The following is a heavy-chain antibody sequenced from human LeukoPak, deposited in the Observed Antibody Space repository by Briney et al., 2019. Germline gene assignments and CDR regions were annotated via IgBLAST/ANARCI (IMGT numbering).Heavy chain of an antibody. CDR3: ARAGITMVRGVIIRKGNWFDP. J-gene: IGHJ5*02. V-gene: IGHV3-21*01. D-gene: IGHD3-10*01. CDR2: ISSSSSYI. CDR1: GFTFSSYS. Sequence: GGSLRLSCAASGFTFSSYSMSWVRQAPGKGLQWVSSISSSSSYIYYADSVKGRFTISRDNAENSLYLQMNSLRAEDTAVYYCARAGITMVRGVIIRKGNWFDPWGQGTLVTVSP.